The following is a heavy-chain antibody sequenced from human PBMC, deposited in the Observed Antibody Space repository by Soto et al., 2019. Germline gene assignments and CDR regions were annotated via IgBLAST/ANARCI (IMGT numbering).Heavy chain of an antibody. CDR1: GFTFSSYD. Sequence: EVPLAESGGGMVQPGGSLRLSCVASGFTFSSYDMHWVRQAPGKGLEYVSSISSNGGTTYYGNSVKGRFTISRDNSKNTLDHQMGSLRAEDVAVYYCVRRVSGNYDYWGQGTLVTVSS. D-gene: IGHD1-7*01. V-gene: IGHV3-64*01. CDR3: VRRVSGNYDY. J-gene: IGHJ4*02. CDR2: ISSNGGTT.